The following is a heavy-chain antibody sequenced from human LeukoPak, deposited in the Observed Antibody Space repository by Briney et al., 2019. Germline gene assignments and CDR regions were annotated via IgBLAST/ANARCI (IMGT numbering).Heavy chain of an antibody. CDR3: AKLYGSLGSSSS. CDR2: IHYIGST. D-gene: IGHD3-16*01. CDR1: GGCISGSSFY. V-gene: IGHV4-39*01. J-gene: IGHJ5*01. Sequence: SETVSLTCSVSGGCISGSSFYWGWIRQPPGKGPQSIGSIHYIGSTFYNQSLKSRASISVGTSKNEFSVNLPAVCAADRPVYYCAKLYGSLGSSSSWGHGILVTVYS.